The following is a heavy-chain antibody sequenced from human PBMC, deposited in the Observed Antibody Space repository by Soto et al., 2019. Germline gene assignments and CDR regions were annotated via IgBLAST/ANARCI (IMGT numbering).Heavy chain of an antibody. CDR3: ARAVYSSSYWFDP. D-gene: IGHD6-6*01. J-gene: IGHJ5*02. CDR2: IYYSGST. V-gene: IGHV4-30-4*01. CDR1: GGSISSGDYY. Sequence: KTWETLSLTCTVSGGSISSGDYYWSWIRQHPGKGLEWIGYIYYSGSTYYNPSLKSRVTISVDTSKNQFSLKLSSVTAADTAVYYCARAVYSSSYWFDPWGQGTLVTVSS.